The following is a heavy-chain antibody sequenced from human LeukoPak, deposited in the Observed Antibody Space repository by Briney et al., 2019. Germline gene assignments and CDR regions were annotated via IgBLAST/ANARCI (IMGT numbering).Heavy chain of an antibody. D-gene: IGHD3-22*01. Sequence: GASVKVSCKASGYTFTSYGISWVRRAPGHGLEWMGWISAYNGNTNYAQKLQGRVTMTTDTSTSTAYMELRSLRSDDTAVYYCASVGHYDSSGYYYENAFDIWGQGTMVTVSS. V-gene: IGHV1-18*01. CDR2: ISAYNGNT. CDR3: ASVGHYDSSGYYYENAFDI. J-gene: IGHJ3*02. CDR1: GYTFTSYG.